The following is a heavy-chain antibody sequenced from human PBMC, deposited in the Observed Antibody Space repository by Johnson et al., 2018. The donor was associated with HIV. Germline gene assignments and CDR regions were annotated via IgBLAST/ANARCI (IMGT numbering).Heavy chain of an antibody. Sequence: VQLVESGGGLVQPGRSLRLSCSASGFTFDAYAMHWVRQVPGKGLEWVSGINWNSNNIAYADSVKGRFTISRDDSKNTLYLQMNSLKTEDTAVYSCTSQPHNWNYGGGAFDIWGQGTMVTVSS. V-gene: IGHV3-9*01. CDR2: INWNSNNI. CDR3: TSQPHNWNYGGGAFDI. J-gene: IGHJ3*02. D-gene: IGHD1-7*01. CDR1: GFTFDAYA.